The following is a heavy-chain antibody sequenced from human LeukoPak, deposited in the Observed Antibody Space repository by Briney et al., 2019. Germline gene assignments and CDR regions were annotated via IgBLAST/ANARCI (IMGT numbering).Heavy chain of an antibody. CDR3: AKCSTSAYTTGWCNWIDP. D-gene: IGHD6-19*01. CDR1: GFIFSDYY. J-gene: IGHJ5*02. CDR2: ISIRSSYT. V-gene: IGHV3-11*03. Sequence: GGSLRLSCAASGFIFSDYYMSWIRQAPGKGLEWVSSISIRSSYTSYADSVKGRFTISRDNAKNSLYPQMNSLRADDTAVYYCAKCSTSAYTTGWCNWIDPWGQGTLVTVSS.